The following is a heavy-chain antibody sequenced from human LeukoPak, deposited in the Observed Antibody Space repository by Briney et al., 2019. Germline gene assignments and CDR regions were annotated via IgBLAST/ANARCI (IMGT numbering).Heavy chain of an antibody. CDR2: INPNSGGT. Sequence: ASVKVSCKASGYTFTSYDINWVRQATGQGLEWMGWINPNSGGTNYAQKFQGRVTMTRDTSISTAYMELSRLRSDDTAVYYCARDNEHCSGGSCYAPDYWGQGTLVTVSS. CDR3: ARDNEHCSGGSCYAPDY. CDR1: GYTFTSYD. D-gene: IGHD2-15*01. J-gene: IGHJ4*02. V-gene: IGHV1-2*02.